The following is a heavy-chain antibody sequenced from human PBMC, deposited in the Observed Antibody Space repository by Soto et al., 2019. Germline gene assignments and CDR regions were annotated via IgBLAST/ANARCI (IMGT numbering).Heavy chain of an antibody. V-gene: IGHV4-30-4*01. D-gene: IGHD3-22*01. CDR3: ARVVNYYYSSGFGYYFDY. CDR2: IYYSGSA. J-gene: IGHJ4*02. Sequence: SETLSLTCTVSGGSISSGDYYWSWIRQPPGKGLEWIANIYYSGSAYYNPSLKSRVSISVDTSKNQFPLKLSSVTAADTAVYYCARVVNYYYSSGFGYYFDYLGQGTLVTVSS. CDR1: GGSISSGDYY.